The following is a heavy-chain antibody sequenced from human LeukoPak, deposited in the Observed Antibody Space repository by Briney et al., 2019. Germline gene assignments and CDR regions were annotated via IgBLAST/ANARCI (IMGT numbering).Heavy chain of an antibody. J-gene: IGHJ6*02. CDR3: ARYLASSSWYRDRYYYYGMDV. CDR2: IYYSGST. V-gene: IGHV4-59*02. CDR1: GGSVTAYY. D-gene: IGHD6-13*01. Sequence: SETLPLTCTVSGGSVTAYYWNWIRQPPGKGLEWIGYIYYSGSTNYNPSLKSRVTISVDTSKNQFSLKLSSVTAADTAVYYCARYLASSSWYRDRYYYYGMDVWGQGTTVTVSS.